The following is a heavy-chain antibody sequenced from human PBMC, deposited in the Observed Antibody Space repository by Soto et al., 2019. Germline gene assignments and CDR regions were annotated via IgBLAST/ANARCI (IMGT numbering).Heavy chain of an antibody. CDR2: IIPISDTT. V-gene: IGHV1-69*13. CDR3: ARSQGSSTSLEIYYYYYYGMDV. CDR1: GGTFSSYA. Sequence: SVKVSCKASGGTFSSYAISWVRQAPGQGLEWMGGIIPISDTTNYAQKFQGRVTITADESTSTAYMELSSLRSEDTAVYYCARSQGSSTSLEIYYYYYYGMDVWDQGTTVTVSS. J-gene: IGHJ6*02. D-gene: IGHD2-2*01.